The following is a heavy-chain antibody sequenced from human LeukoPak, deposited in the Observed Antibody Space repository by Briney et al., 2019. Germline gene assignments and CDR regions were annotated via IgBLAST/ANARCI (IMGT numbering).Heavy chain of an antibody. D-gene: IGHD3-22*01. Sequence: ASVKVSCKASGYTFTNYDINWVRQATGQGLEWMGWMNPNNGNTGFAQKFQDRVTLARNTSISTAYMELSSLRSEDTAVYYCARMNYYDSSGEDNWLDPWGQGTLVTVSS. V-gene: IGHV1-8*01. CDR2: MNPNNGNT. J-gene: IGHJ5*02. CDR3: ARMNYYDSSGEDNWLDP. CDR1: GYTFTNYD.